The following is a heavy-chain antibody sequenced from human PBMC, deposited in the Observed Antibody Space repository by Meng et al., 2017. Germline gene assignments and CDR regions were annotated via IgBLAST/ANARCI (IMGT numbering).Heavy chain of an antibody. CDR3: AKVQSYYGDLPC. CDR1: GFTFSSYA. Sequence: GGSLRLSCAASGFTFSSYAMSWVRQALGNGLEWVSAISGSGGSTYYADSVKGRFTISRDNSKNTLYLQMTSLRAEDTAVYYCAKVQSYYGDLPCWGQGTLVTVSS. J-gene: IGHJ4*02. CDR2: ISGSGGST. V-gene: IGHV3-23*01. D-gene: IGHD4-17*01.